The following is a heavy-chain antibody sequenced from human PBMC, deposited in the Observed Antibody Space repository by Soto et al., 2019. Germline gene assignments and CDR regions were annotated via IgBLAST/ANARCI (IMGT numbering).Heavy chain of an antibody. V-gene: IGHV4-59*01. CDR2: IYYSGST. Sequence: SETLSLTCTVSGGSISSYYWSWIRQPPGKGLEWIGYIYYSGSTNYNPSLKSRVTISVDTSKNQFSLKLSSVTAADTAVYYCARVNPTPATVTTPAWFDPWGQGTLVTVYS. J-gene: IGHJ5*02. D-gene: IGHD4-17*01. CDR3: ARVNPTPATVTTPAWFDP. CDR1: GGSISSYY.